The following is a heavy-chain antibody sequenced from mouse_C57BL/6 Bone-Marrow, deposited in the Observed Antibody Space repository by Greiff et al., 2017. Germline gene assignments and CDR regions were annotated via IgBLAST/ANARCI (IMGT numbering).Heavy chain of an antibody. CDR1: GYTFTSYG. Sequence: QVQLKQSGAELARPGASVKLSCKASGYTFTSYGISWVKQRTGQGLEWIGEIYPRSGNTYYNEKFKGKATLTADKSSSTAYMELRSLTSEDSAVYFCARPCITTVVDYWGQGTTLTVSS. J-gene: IGHJ2*01. V-gene: IGHV1-81*01. D-gene: IGHD1-1*01. CDR3: ARPCITTVVDY. CDR2: IYPRSGNT.